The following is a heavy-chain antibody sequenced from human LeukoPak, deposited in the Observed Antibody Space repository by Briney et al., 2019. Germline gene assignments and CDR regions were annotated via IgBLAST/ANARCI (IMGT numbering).Heavy chain of an antibody. CDR1: GGTFTSYG. V-gene: IGHV1-18*04. CDR2: ISAYNGNT. J-gene: IGHJ4*02. CDR3: ARDLDLDATGVFDY. Sequence: GASVKVSCKASGGTFTSYGISWVRQAPGQGLEWMGWISAYNGNTNYAQKLQGRVTMTTDTSTSTAYMELRSLRSDDTAVYYCARDLDLDATGVFDYWGQGTLVTVSS. D-gene: IGHD1-14*01.